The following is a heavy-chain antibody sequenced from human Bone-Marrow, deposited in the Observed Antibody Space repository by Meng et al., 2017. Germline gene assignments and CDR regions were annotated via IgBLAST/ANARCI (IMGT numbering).Heavy chain of an antibody. CDR1: GFTFSSYA. CDR3: AKVSGDGYDYLSWFDP. V-gene: IGHV3-23*01. Sequence: GESLKISCTASGFTFSSYAMSWVRQAPGKGLEWVSSISGTGDNTYYSDSVKGRFTISRDNSKNTPYLQLNSLRVNDTAAFYCAKVSGDGYDYLSWFDPWGQGTLVTVSS. J-gene: IGHJ5*02. D-gene: IGHD5-24*01. CDR2: ISGTGDNT.